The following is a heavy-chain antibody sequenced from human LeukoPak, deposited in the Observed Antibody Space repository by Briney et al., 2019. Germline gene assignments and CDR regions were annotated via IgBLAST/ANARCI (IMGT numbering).Heavy chain of an antibody. D-gene: IGHD3-22*01. CDR1: GFTFSSYA. J-gene: IGHJ4*02. V-gene: IGHV3-23*01. CDR2: ISGSGGST. Sequence: GGSLRLSCAASGFTFSSYAMSWVRQAPGKGLEWVSAISGSGGSTYYADSVKGRFTISRDNSKNTLYLQMNSLRAEDTAVYYCAKAPYYHDSSGLDYWGQGTLVTVSS. CDR3: AKAPYYHDSSGLDY.